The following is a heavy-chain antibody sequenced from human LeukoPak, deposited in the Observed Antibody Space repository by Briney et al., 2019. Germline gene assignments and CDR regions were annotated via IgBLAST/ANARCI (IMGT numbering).Heavy chain of an antibody. CDR2: IRYDGSNK. Sequence: GGSLRLSCAASGFTFCSYGMHWVRQAPGKGLEWVAFIRYDGSNKYYADSVKGRFTISRDNSKNTLYLQMNSLRADDTAVYYCARGLLAAAATLDYWGQGTLVTVSS. V-gene: IGHV3-30*02. CDR3: ARGLLAAAATLDY. D-gene: IGHD6-13*01. CDR1: GFTFCSYG. J-gene: IGHJ4*02.